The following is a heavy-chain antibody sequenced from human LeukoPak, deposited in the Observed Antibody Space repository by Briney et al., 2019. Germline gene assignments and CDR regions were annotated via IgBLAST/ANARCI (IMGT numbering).Heavy chain of an antibody. CDR3: AVSTASSSWYGAPFDS. V-gene: IGHV4-39*01. CDR2: IYYSGST. D-gene: IGHD6-13*01. Sequence: PSETLSLTCTVSGGSISSSSYYWGWIRQHPGKGLEWIGSIYYSGSTYYNPSLKSRVTISVDTSKNQFSLKLSSVTAADTAVYYCAVSTASSSWYGAPFDSWGQGTLVTVSS. J-gene: IGHJ4*02. CDR1: GGSISSSSYY.